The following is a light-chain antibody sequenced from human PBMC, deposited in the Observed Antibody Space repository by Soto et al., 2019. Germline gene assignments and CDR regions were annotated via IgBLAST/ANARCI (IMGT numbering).Light chain of an antibody. J-gene: IGKJ1*01. CDR3: QQDYDAPQT. V-gene: IGKV4-1*01. CDR2: WAS. CDR1: QSILYSSNNKNY. Sequence: DIVMTQSPDSLAVSLGERATINCKSSQSILYSSNNKNYLAWYQQKPGQPPKLLIYWASTRESGVPDRFSGSGSGTDFTLTNSSLQAGDVAVHYCQQDYDAPQTFGQGTKVEI.